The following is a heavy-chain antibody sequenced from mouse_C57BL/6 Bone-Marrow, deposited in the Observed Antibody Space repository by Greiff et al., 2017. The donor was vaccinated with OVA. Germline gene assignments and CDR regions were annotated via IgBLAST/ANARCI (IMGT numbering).Heavy chain of an antibody. CDR3: ARYNWVFGY. J-gene: IGHJ2*01. CDR1: GYTFTSYW. V-gene: IGHV1-7*01. CDR2: INPSSGYT. Sequence: VKLLESGAELAKPGASVKLSCKASGYTFTSYWMHWVKQRPGQGLEWIGYINPSSGYTKYNEKFKGKATLTADKSSSTAYMQLSSLTYEDSAVYYCARYNWVFGYRGQGTTLTVSS. D-gene: IGHD4-1*01.